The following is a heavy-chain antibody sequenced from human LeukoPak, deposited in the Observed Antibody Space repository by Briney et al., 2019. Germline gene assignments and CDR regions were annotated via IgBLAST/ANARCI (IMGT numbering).Heavy chain of an antibody. Sequence: GGSLRLSCAASGFTFSGYSMNWVRQAPGKGLEWVSYISSSSSALYYADSVKGRFTISRDSAKKSLYLQMNSLRVEDTAVYYCARVHWYFDFWGRGTLVTVSS. CDR2: ISSSSSAL. J-gene: IGHJ2*01. CDR1: GFTFSGYS. V-gene: IGHV3-48*01. CDR3: ARVHWYFDF. D-gene: IGHD4/OR15-4a*01.